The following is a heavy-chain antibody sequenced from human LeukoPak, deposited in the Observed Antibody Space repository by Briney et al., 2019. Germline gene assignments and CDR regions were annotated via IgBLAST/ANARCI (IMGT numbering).Heavy chain of an antibody. D-gene: IGHD3-9*01. Sequence: GGSLRLSCAASGFTFSNDYMSWVRQAPGKGLEWVSGISGSGGSTYYADSVKGRFTISRDNSKSTLFLQMNSLRAEDTAVYYCAKALTGKNWFDPWGQGTLVTVSS. V-gene: IGHV3-23*01. J-gene: IGHJ5*02. CDR2: ISGSGGST. CDR1: GFTFSNDY. CDR3: AKALTGKNWFDP.